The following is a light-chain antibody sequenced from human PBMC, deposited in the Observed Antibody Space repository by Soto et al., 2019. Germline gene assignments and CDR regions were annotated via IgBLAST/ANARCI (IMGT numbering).Light chain of an antibody. V-gene: IGLV8-61*01. CDR1: SGSVSTSDY. J-gene: IGLJ3*02. CDR2: GTD. Sequence: QTVVTQEPSISVSPGGTVTLTCGLNSGSVSTSDYPSWYQQTPGQAPRTLIYGTDTRSSGVPDRFSGSIVGNKAALTITGAQAEDESDYYCVLYMTSGLRVFGGGTQRTVL. CDR3: VLYMTSGLRV.